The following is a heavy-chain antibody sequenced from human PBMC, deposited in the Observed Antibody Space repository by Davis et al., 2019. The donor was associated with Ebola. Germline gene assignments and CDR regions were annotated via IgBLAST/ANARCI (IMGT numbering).Heavy chain of an antibody. CDR1: GFTFGDYA. Sequence: GGSLRLSCTASGFTFGDYAMNWVRQAPGKGLEWVGFIRSKAYGGKTQYAASVKGRFTISRDDSKSIAYMQMNNLKTEDTAVYYCTRDLKQPRPSYYYGMDVWGQGTTVTVSS. V-gene: IGHV3-49*04. D-gene: IGHD6-6*01. CDR3: TRDLKQPRPSYYYGMDV. CDR2: IRSKAYGGKT. J-gene: IGHJ6*02.